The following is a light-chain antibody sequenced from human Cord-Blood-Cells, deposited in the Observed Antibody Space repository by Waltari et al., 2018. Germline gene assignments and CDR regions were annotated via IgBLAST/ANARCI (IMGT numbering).Light chain of an antibody. J-gene: IGKJ3*01. CDR2: WAS. CDR3: QQYYSTPLT. V-gene: IGKV4-1*01. CDR1: RSVLYSSNNQNY. Sequence: DSVMTQSPACLAVSLGQRSSINCKSSRSVLYSSNNQNYLAWYQQKPGQPPKLLIYWASTRESGVPDRFSGSGSGTDFTLTISSLQAEDVAVYYCQQYYSTPLTFGPGTKVDIK.